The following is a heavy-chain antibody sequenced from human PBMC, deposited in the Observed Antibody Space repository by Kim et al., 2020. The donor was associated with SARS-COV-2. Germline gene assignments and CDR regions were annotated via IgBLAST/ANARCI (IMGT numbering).Heavy chain of an antibody. CDR3: ASEYCSSTSCGDGY. D-gene: IGHD2-2*01. J-gene: IGHJ4*02. Sequence: ADSVKGRFTISRDNSKNTLYLQMNSLRAEDTAVYYCASEYCSSTSCGDGYWGQGTLVTVSS. V-gene: IGHV3-23*01.